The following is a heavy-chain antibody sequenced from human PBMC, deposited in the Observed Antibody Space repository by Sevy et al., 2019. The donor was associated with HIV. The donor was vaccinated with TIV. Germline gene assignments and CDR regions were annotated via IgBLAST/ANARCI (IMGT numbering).Heavy chain of an antibody. CDR3: ARETGSSHFDY. J-gene: IGHJ4*02. Sequence: GGSLRLSCAASGFTFSSYAMSWVRQAPGKGLEWVANINQDGSEKYYVDSVKGRFTISRDNGKNSLYLQMNSLRAEDTAVYYCARETGSSHFDYWGQGTLVTVSS. V-gene: IGHV3-7*01. CDR1: GFTFSSYA. D-gene: IGHD3-10*01. CDR2: INQDGSEK.